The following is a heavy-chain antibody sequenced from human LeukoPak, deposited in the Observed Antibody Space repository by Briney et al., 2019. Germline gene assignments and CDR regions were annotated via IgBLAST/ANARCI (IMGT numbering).Heavy chain of an antibody. V-gene: IGHV3-21*01. CDR3: AKNPYYDILTGYPYFDY. J-gene: IGHJ4*02. CDR2: ISSSSIYI. CDR1: GFTFSNYS. Sequence: GGSLRLSCAASGFTFSNYSMNWVRQAPGKGLEWVSSISSSSIYIYYADSLKGRFTISRDNAKNSLSLQMNSLRAEDTAVYYCAKNPYYDILTGYPYFDYWGQGTLVTVSS. D-gene: IGHD3-9*01.